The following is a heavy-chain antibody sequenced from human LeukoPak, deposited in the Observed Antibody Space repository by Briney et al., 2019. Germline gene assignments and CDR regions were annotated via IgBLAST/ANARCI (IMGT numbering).Heavy chain of an antibody. Sequence: GGFLRHSCVASGFTFSSHSMNWVLQAPGHGLEWVSCISSSSSYIYYADSLKGRFTISRDNAKNSLFLQMNSLRAEDTAFYYCAKLLRDATIYDFWGHGALVTVSS. D-gene: IGHD5-24*01. CDR2: ISSSSSYI. CDR3: AKLLRDATIYDF. CDR1: GFTFSSHS. J-gene: IGHJ4*01. V-gene: IGHV3-21*01.